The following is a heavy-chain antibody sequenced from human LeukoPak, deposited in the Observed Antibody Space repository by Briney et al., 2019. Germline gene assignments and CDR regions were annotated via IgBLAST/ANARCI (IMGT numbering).Heavy chain of an antibody. CDR1: GDSVSSNSAA. Sequence: SQTLSLTCAISGDSVSSNSAAWNWIRQSPSRGLEWLGRTYYRSKWYNDYAVSAKSRMTINPDTSKNQFSLQLNSVTPEDTAVYYCARDPHSGYSLNFNSWGQGTLVTVSS. CDR2: TYYRSKWYN. J-gene: IGHJ4*02. CDR3: ARDPHSGYSLNFNS. D-gene: IGHD5-12*01. V-gene: IGHV6-1*01.